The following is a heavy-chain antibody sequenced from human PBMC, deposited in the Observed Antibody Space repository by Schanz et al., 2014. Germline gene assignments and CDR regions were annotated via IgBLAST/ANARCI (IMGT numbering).Heavy chain of an antibody. V-gene: IGHV1-69*02. CDR1: GDTFSKYN. D-gene: IGHD3-22*01. CDR2: IIPILGIA. J-gene: IGHJ4*02. Sequence: QVQLVQSGPEVKKPGSSVKVSCQAFGDTFSKYNIMWVRQVPGQGLEWMGRIIPILGIANYAQKFQGRVTNTADKSTSTAYMDLSSLRPEDTAVYYCARSNYYDNSDYYNAFDYWGQGTLVTVSS. CDR3: ARSNYYDNSDYYNAFDY.